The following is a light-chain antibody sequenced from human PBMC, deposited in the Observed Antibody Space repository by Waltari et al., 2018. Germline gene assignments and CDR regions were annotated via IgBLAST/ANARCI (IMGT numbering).Light chain of an antibody. V-gene: IGKV4-1*01. CDR3: QQYYSFPVT. Sequence: DIVMTPSPDALAVSLGGRATINCKSSQNVLYSSNNKNYLAWYQQKPGQPPKLLIYWASNRESGVPDRFSGSGSGTDFTLTISRLQAEDVAVYYCQQYYSFPVTFGGGTKVEIK. CDR1: QNVLYSSNNKNY. J-gene: IGKJ4*01. CDR2: WAS.